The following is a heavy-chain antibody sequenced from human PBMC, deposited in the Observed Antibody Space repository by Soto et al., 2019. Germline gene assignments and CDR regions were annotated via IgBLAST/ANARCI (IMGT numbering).Heavy chain of an antibody. CDR2: INPSGGRN. J-gene: IGHJ3*02. CDR1: GYTFTSGP. V-gene: IGHV1-46*01. D-gene: IGHD6-13*01. Sequence: ASVKVSCKAYGYTFTSGPIHWARQAPGQVLEWMGKINPSGGRNYAQKFQGRVTMTRYTSTSTVYMELSSLRSEDTAVYYCARELYSSTWSTGGAFDIWGQGTVVTVSS. CDR3: ARELYSSTWSTGGAFDI.